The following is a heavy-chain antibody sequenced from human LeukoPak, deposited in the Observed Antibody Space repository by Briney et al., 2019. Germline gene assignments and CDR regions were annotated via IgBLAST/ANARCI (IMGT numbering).Heavy chain of an antibody. D-gene: IGHD5-24*01. CDR1: GYSFTSYW. J-gene: IGHJ6*02. V-gene: IGHV5-51*01. CDR3: ARQDGPYYYGMDV. CDR2: IYPGDSDT. Sequence: GESLQISCKGSGYSFTSYWIGWVRPMPGKGLEWMGIIYPGDSDTRYTPSFQGQVTISADKSISTAYLQWSSLKASDTAMYYCARQDGPYYYGMDVWGQGTTVTVSS.